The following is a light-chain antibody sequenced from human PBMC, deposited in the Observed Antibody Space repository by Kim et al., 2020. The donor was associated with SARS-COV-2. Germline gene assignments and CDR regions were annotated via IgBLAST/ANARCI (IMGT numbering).Light chain of an antibody. CDR2: GAS. CDR3: QQYHGWAET. CDR1: QSVNTK. V-gene: IGKV3D-15*01. J-gene: IGKJ1*01. Sequence: EIVMTQSPATLSVSPGERATLTCRASQSVNTKLAWYQQKGGRPPRILIYGASTRATGVPARFSGSGSGTDFTLTISSLQSEDFAVYYCQQYHGWAETFGQGTKVDIK.